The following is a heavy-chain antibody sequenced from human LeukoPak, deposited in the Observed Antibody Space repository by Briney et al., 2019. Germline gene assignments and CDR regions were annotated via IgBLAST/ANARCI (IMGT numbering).Heavy chain of an antibody. CDR2: IYSGGST. CDR3: ARDPEPYGGNTY. CDR1: GFTVSSNY. V-gene: IGHV3-66*01. D-gene: IGHD4-23*01. J-gene: IGHJ4*02. Sequence: GGSLRLSCAASGFTVSSNYMSWVRQAPGKGLEWVSVIYSGGSTYCADSVKGRFTISRDNSKNTLYLQMNSLRAEDTAVYYCARDPEPYGGNTYWGQGTLVTVSS.